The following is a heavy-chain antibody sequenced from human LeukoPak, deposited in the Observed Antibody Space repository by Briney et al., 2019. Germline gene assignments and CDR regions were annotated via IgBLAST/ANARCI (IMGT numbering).Heavy chain of an antibody. Sequence: GGSLKLSCAASGFTFSGSAMHWVRQASGKGLEWVGRIRSKANSYATAYAASVKGRFTISRDDSKNTAYLQMNSLKTEDTAVYYCTRVLWFGELYYYGMDVWGRGTTVTVSS. J-gene: IGHJ6*02. CDR1: GFTFSGSA. V-gene: IGHV3-73*01. CDR2: IRSKANSYAT. CDR3: TRVLWFGELYYYGMDV. D-gene: IGHD3-10*01.